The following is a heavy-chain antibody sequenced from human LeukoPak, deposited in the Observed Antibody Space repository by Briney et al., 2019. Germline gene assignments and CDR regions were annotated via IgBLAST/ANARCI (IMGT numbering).Heavy chain of an antibody. Sequence: SGTLSLTCAVSGGSISSSNWWSWVRQPPGKGLEWIGEIYHSGDVNRNPSLWSRVTLSVDKSTDQFSLTLNSVTAADTAVYFCVRGRGRNYYGMDVWGQGTTVTVSS. V-gene: IGHV4-4*02. CDR2: IYHSGDV. CDR1: GGSISSSNW. CDR3: VRGRGRNYYGMDV. J-gene: IGHJ6*02. D-gene: IGHD3-10*01.